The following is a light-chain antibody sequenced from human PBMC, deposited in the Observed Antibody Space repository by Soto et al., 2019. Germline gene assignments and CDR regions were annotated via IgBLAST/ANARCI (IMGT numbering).Light chain of an antibody. CDR2: DSS. CDR3: LLSYTAAYWV. Sequence: QAVVTQEPSLTVSPGGTVTLTCGSSTGAVTSGHSPFWSQQKPGQAPRTLISDSSNRLSWTPTRFSGSLLGGKAALTLSGAQPEDEADYYCLLSYTAAYWVFGGGTKVTVL. CDR1: TGAVTSGHS. J-gene: IGLJ3*02. V-gene: IGLV7-46*01.